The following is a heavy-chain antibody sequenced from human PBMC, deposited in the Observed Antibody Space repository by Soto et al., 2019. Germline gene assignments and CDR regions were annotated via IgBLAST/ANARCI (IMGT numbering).Heavy chain of an antibody. CDR3: ARLPNKSPQN. CDR2: ISIEASST. J-gene: IGHJ1*01. Sequence: EVQLVESGGGLVQPGGPLRLSWAASGFPFSSYWMNWVRQAPGKGLVWVPSISIEASSTSYADPVKGRFTISRDNAKNTLYLQMNSVRAEDTAVYYCARLPNKSPQNWGQGTLVIVSP. V-gene: IGHV3-74*01. CDR1: GFPFSSYW.